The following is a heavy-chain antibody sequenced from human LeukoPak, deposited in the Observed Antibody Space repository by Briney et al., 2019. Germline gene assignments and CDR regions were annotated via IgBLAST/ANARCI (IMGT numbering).Heavy chain of an antibody. Sequence: QPGGSLRLSCAGSGFTFNDRAMHWVRQAPGRGLEWVAIIWHDGSDRYYADSVKGRFSISRDNSKNMLYLQMNSLRAEDAAVYYCGRVLDTAGIAYWGQGTLVTVSS. CDR1: GFTFNDRA. CDR2: IWHDGSDR. J-gene: IGHJ4*02. D-gene: IGHD5-18*01. CDR3: GRVLDTAGIAY. V-gene: IGHV3-33*01.